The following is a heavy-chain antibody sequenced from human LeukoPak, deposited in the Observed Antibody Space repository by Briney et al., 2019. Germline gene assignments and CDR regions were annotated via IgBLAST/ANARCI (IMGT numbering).Heavy chain of an antibody. CDR3: ARVSSLTEVDWFDP. Sequence: GGSLRLSCAASGFTFSSYSMNWVRQAPGKGLEWVSYISSSGSTIYYADSVKGRFTISRDNAKNSLYLQMNSLRAEDTAVYYCARVSSLTEVDWFDPWGQGTLVTVSS. CDR2: ISSSGSTI. CDR1: GFTFSSYS. J-gene: IGHJ5*02. D-gene: IGHD3-9*01. V-gene: IGHV3-48*04.